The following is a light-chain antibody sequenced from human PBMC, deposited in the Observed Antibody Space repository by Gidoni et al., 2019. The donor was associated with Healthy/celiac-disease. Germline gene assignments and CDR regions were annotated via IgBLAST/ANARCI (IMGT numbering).Light chain of an antibody. J-gene: IGKJ2*01. CDR3: QQSYSTPYT. CDR2: AAS. V-gene: IGKV1-39*01. Sequence: DIQMTQSPSSLSASVGDRVTITCRASQSISSYLNWYQQKPGKAPKLLIYAASSLQSGVPSRFSGSGSGTDFTLTISCLQPEDFATYYCQQSYSTPYTFGQXTKLEIK. CDR1: QSISSY.